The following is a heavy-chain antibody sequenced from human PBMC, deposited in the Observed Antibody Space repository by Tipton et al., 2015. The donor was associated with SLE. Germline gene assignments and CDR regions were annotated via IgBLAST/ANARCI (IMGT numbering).Heavy chain of an antibody. V-gene: IGHV3-49*04. D-gene: IGHD3-9*01. J-gene: IGHJ4*02. CDR1: GFTFGDYS. CDR3: ARCLSTVDYSDYFDY. CDR2: IRRKDYGGTT. Sequence: SLRLSCSTSGFTFGDYSMAWVRQAPGRGLEWLSFIRRKDYGGTTEYAESVKGRFTMSRDDSTSTAYLHMNSLQTEDTAVYYCARCLSTVDYSDYFDYWGQGTLVTVSS.